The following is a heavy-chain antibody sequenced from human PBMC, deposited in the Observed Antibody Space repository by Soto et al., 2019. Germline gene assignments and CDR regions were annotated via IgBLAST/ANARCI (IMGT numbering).Heavy chain of an antibody. Sequence: QVHLQPWGAGLLKPSETLSLTCAVYGESFIGYYWTWIRQSPGKGLEWIGEINHGGSTNYNPSLKSRVTISIDTSKNQFSLKLTSVTAADTSVYYCARTDIVTTNWFDPWGQGTLVTVSS. D-gene: IGHD5-12*01. V-gene: IGHV4-34*01. J-gene: IGHJ5*02. CDR1: GESFIGYY. CDR3: ARTDIVTTNWFDP. CDR2: INHGGST.